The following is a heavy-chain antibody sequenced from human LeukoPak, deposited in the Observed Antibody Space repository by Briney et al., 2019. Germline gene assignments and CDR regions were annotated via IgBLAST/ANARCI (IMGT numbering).Heavy chain of an antibody. V-gene: IGHV4-59*01. D-gene: IGHD3-22*01. Sequence: SSETLSFTCTVSGGSMSSYYWSWIRQPPGKGLQWIGYIYHSGSTNHNPSLKSRVTISLDWSKNQFTLKLKSVTAADTAVYYCARGARTRRRDNSGPFDIWGQGTKVTVSS. CDR1: GGSMSSYY. CDR3: ARGARTRRRDNSGPFDI. CDR2: IYHSGST. J-gene: IGHJ3*02.